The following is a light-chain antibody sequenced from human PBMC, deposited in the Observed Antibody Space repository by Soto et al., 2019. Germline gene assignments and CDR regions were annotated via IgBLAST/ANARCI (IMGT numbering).Light chain of an antibody. CDR1: QSVSSNS. CDR2: GAS. J-gene: IGKJ1*01. V-gene: IGKV3-20*01. Sequence: EIVLTQSPGTLSLSPGERATLSCRASQSVSSNSLAWYQHRRGQAPRLLIHGASSRATGIPDRFSGSGSGTDFTLTISRLEPEDFVVYYCQQYGGSPRTFGQGTKVEV. CDR3: QQYGGSPRT.